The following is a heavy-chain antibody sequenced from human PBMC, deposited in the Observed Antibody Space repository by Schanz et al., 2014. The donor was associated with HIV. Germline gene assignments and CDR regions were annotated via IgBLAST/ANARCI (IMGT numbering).Heavy chain of an antibody. D-gene: IGHD3-10*01. J-gene: IGHJ6*02. V-gene: IGHV3-30*18. Sequence: QVQLVESGGGVVQPGRSLRLSCAASGFTFSSFGMHWVRQAPGKGLEWVAVISSDGSEEYFADSVKGRFTISRDNSENTVYLQMNSLRAEDTAVYYCAKEWYYGSGSMDYGLDVWGQGTTVTVSS. CDR2: ISSDGSEE. CDR1: GFTFSSFG. CDR3: AKEWYYGSGSMDYGLDV.